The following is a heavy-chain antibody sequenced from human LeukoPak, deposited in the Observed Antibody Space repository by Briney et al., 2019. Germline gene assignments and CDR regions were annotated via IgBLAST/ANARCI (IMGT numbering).Heavy chain of an antibody. V-gene: IGHV3-74*01. CDR2: TNSDGSLP. J-gene: IGHJ5*02. CDR3: ARGLPGYSNTWNDH. Sequence: GGSLGLSCAASGFTFSRYWMHWVRQAPGKGLVWVSRTNSDGSLPSYADSVKGRFTISRDNAKNTLYLQMNSLGVEDTAIYYCARGLPGYSNTWNDHWGQGTLVTVSS. D-gene: IGHD6-13*01. CDR1: GFTFSRYW.